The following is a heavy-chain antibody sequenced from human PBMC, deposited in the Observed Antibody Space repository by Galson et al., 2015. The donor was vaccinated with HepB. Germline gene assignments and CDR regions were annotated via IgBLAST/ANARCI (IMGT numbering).Heavy chain of an antibody. Sequence: SLRLSCAASGFTFSSYAMHWVRQAPGKGLEWVAVISHDGSNKYYADSVKGRFTISRDNSKNTLYLQMNSLRAEDTAVYYCAKGSTTVTKSPVGYWGQGTLVTVSS. V-gene: IGHV3-30*04. D-gene: IGHD4-11*01. CDR2: ISHDGSNK. CDR3: AKGSTTVTKSPVGY. CDR1: GFTFSSYA. J-gene: IGHJ4*02.